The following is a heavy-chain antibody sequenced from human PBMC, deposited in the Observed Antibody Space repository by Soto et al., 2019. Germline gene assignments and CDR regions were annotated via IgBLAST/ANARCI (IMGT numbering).Heavy chain of an antibody. CDR2: IYPSDSDT. CDR3: ARGGVSTRTFDY. Sequence: GESLKISCNGSGYNFAGYWIAWVRQMPGKGLELMGIIYPSDSDTRYRPSFQGQVTISADKSISSAYLQWSSLRASDTAMYYCARGGVSTRTFDYWGQGTRVTVYS. D-gene: IGHD3-3*01. V-gene: IGHV5-51*01. J-gene: IGHJ4*02. CDR1: GYNFAGYW.